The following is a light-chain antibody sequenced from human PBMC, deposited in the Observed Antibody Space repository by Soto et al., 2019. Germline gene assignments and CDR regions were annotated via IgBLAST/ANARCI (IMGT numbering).Light chain of an antibody. Sequence: EFVLTHSPAAISVSXGERATLSCRASQSISTYLAWYQQKPGQTPRLLIYDASNRATGIPARFSGSGSGTDFTLTISSLEPEDFGVYYCHQRSNWLFGPGTKVD. J-gene: IGKJ3*01. CDR3: HQRSNWL. CDR2: DAS. CDR1: QSISTY. V-gene: IGKV3-11*01.